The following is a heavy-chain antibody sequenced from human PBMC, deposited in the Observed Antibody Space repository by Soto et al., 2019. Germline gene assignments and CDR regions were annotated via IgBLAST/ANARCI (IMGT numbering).Heavy chain of an antibody. CDR1: GFTFSSYW. D-gene: IGHD3-3*01. V-gene: IGHV3-74*01. J-gene: IGHJ6*02. Sequence: PGGSLRLSXAASGFTFSSYWMHWVRQAPGKGLVWVSRINSDGSSTSYADSVKGRFTISRDNAKNTLYLQMNSLRAEDTAVYYCARGTDGTITIFGVVIMDYYGMDVWGRGTTVTVSS. CDR2: INSDGSST. CDR3: ARGTDGTITIFGVVIMDYYGMDV.